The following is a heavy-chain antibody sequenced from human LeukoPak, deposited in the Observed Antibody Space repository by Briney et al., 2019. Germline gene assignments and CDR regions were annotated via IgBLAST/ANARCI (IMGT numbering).Heavy chain of an antibody. CDR3: ARDPFPHRGGVVAPPGFDY. CDR2: IYYSGST. D-gene: IGHD2-21*01. CDR1: GGSISSSSSY. Sequence: SETLSLTCTVSGGSISSSSSYWGWIRQPPGKGLEWIGSIYYSGSTYYNPSLKSRVTMLVDTSKHQFSLKLSSVTAADTAVYYCARDPFPHRGGVVAPPGFDYWGQGTLVTVSS. V-gene: IGHV4-39*07. J-gene: IGHJ4*02.